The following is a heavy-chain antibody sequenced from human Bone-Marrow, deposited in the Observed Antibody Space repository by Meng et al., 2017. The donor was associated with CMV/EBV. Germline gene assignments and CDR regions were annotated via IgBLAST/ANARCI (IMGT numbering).Heavy chain of an antibody. CDR1: GFTFSDHY. Sequence: LSLTCAASGFTFSDHYMDWVRQAPGKGLEWVGRTRNKANSYTTEYAASVKGRFTISRDDSKNSLYLQMNSLKTEDTAVYYCARVERGTIFGVADPDANYGMDVWGQGTTVTVSS. V-gene: IGHV3-72*01. D-gene: IGHD3-3*01. CDR2: TRNKANSYTT. J-gene: IGHJ6*02. CDR3: ARVERGTIFGVADPDANYGMDV.